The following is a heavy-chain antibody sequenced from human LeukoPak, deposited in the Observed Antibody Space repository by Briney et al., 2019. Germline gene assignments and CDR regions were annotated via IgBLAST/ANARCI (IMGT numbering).Heavy chain of an antibody. CDR2: INSDGSSI. Sequence: PAGSLRLSCAASGFTFSSYWMHWVRQAPGKGLVWVSRINSDGSSITYADSVKGRFTISRDNAKNTLYLQMNSLRVEDTAVYYCAREGRVSGYDFDCWGQGTLVTVSS. CDR3: AREGRVSGYDFDC. V-gene: IGHV3-74*03. D-gene: IGHD5-12*01. J-gene: IGHJ4*02. CDR1: GFTFSSYW.